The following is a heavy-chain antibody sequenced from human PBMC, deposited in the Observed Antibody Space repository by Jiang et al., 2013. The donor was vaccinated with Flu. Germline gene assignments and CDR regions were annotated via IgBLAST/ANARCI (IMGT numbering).Heavy chain of an antibody. CDR2: IWYDGSNK. CDR1: GFTFSSYG. V-gene: IGHV3-33*01. Sequence: VQLVESGGGVVQPGRSLRLSCAASGFTFSSYGMHWVRQAPGKGLEWVAVIWYDGSNKYYADSVKGRFTISRDNSKNTLYLQMNSLRAEDTAVYYCARDASLQQLVFSLDYWGQGTLVTVSS. CDR3: ARDASLQQLVFSLDY. J-gene: IGHJ4*02. D-gene: IGHD6-13*01.